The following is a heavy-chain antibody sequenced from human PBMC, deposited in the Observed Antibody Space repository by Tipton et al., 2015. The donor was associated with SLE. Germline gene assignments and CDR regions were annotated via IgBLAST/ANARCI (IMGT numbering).Heavy chain of an antibody. D-gene: IGHD6-19*01. J-gene: IGHJ4*02. Sequence: TLSLTCTVSGGSISSYYWSWIRQPPGKGLEWIGNILYSGDTNYNPSLKSRVTISLDTSRKQFSLSLNSVTAADTAVYYCAREMDSSGPTFDYWGQGTLVTVSS. CDR2: ILYSGDT. CDR3: AREMDSSGPTFDY. V-gene: IGHV4-59*01. CDR1: GGSISSYY.